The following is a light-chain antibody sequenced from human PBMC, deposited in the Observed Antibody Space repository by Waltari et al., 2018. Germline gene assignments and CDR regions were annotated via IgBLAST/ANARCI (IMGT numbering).Light chain of an antibody. CDR3: QKYVSLPAT. V-gene: IGKV3-20*01. Sequence: ETVLTQSPGTLSLSPGERATLSSKASDSVGIYLAWYQQKPGQAPRLLIYHASNRATGIPDRFSGSGSGTDFSLTISRLEPEDSAVYYCQKYVSLPATFGQGTKVEI. CDR1: DSVGIY. J-gene: IGKJ1*01. CDR2: HAS.